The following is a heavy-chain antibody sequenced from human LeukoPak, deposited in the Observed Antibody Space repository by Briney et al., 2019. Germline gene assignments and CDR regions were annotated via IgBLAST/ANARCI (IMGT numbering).Heavy chain of an antibody. J-gene: IGHJ4*02. CDR1: GFTFSSYA. Sequence: QTGGSLRLSCAASGFTFSSYAMSWVRQAPGKGLEWVSAISGSGGSTYYADSVKGRFTISRDNSKNTLYLQMNSLRAEDTAVYYCAKDRGDRYNWNRFDYWGQGTLVTVSS. CDR2: ISGSGGST. CDR3: AKDRGDRYNWNRFDY. D-gene: IGHD1-20*01. V-gene: IGHV3-23*01.